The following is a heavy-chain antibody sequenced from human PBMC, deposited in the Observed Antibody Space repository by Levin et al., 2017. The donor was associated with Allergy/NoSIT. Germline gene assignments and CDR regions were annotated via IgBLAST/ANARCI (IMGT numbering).Heavy chain of an antibody. CDR3: ARDKGIAVAGGFDY. CDR2: INWKGGRT. Sequence: GKWLEWVSGINWKGGRTGYADSVKGRFTISRDNAKNSLYLQMNSLRAEDTALYYCARDKGIAVAGGFDYWGQGTLVTVSS. J-gene: IGHJ4*02. V-gene: IGHV3-20*03. D-gene: IGHD6-19*01.